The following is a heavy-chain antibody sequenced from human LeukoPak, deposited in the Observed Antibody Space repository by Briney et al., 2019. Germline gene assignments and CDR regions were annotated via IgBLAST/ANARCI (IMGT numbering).Heavy chain of an antibody. V-gene: IGHV1-8*01. Sequence: GASVKVSCKTSGYTFTNYEINWVRQASGQGLEWMGWMNPNNDNTAYAQEFQGRVTMTRDSSISTAYMELSSLTSEDTAVYYCARTSLYATNHDAFDIWGQGTMVTVSS. CDR3: ARTSLYATNHDAFDI. D-gene: IGHD2-8*01. CDR1: GYTFTNYE. CDR2: MNPNNDNT. J-gene: IGHJ3*02.